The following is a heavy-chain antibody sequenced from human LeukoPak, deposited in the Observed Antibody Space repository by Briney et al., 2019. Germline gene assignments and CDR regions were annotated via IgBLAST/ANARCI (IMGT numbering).Heavy chain of an antibody. J-gene: IGHJ4*02. CDR2: IYYSGST. CDR1: GGSISSYH. CDR3: ARGRIAVAGTKNYFDY. Sequence: SETLSLTCTVSGGSISSYHWSWIRQPPGKGLEWIGDIYYSGSTNCNPSLKSRVTISVDTSKNQFSLKLSSVTAADTAVYYCARGRIAVAGTKNYFDYWGQGTLVTVSS. D-gene: IGHD6-19*01. V-gene: IGHV4-59*01.